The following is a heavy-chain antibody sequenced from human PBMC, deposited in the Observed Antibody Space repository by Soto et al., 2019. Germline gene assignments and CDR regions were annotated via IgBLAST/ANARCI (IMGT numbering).Heavy chain of an antibody. CDR1: GGSISSGGYY. D-gene: IGHD3-22*01. J-gene: IGHJ5*02. CDR2: IYYSGST. V-gene: IGHV4-31*03. CDR3: ARAYYYDSSGYYDWFDP. Sequence: QVQLQESGPGLVKPSQTLSLTCTVSGGSISSGGYYWSWIRQHPGKGLEWIGNIYYSGSTYYNPSLKSRVTISVDTSKNQFSLKLSSVTAADTAVYYCARAYYYDSSGYYDWFDPWGQGTLVTVSS.